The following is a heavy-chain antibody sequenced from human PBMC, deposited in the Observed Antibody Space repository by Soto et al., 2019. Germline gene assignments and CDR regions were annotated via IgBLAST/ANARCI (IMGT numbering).Heavy chain of an antibody. J-gene: IGHJ4*02. CDR2: IYYSGST. D-gene: IGHD2-15*01. CDR1: GGSISSSSYY. Sequence: QLQLQESGPGLVKPSETLSLTCTVSGGSISSSSYYWGWIRQPPGKGLEWIGSIYYSGSTYYNPSLKSRVPLPVDPTKNQFSLKLSSVTAADTAVYYCAGRVGYCSGGSCATGNYWGQGTLVTVSS. CDR3: AGRVGYCSGGSCATGNY. V-gene: IGHV4-39*01.